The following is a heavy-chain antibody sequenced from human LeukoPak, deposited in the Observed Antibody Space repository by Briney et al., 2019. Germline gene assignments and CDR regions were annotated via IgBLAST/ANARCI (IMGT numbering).Heavy chain of an antibody. CDR3: AREEWYYFDY. CDR1: GFTFSTYA. CDR2: ISYDGSNT. Sequence: GRSLRLSCVASGFTFSTYAIHWVRQAPGKGLEWVAVISYDGSNTYYEDSVKGRFTISRDNSKNTLYLQMNSLRAEDMAVYYCAREEWYYFDYWGQGTLVTVSS. J-gene: IGHJ4*02. V-gene: IGHV3-30-3*01. D-gene: IGHD3-3*01.